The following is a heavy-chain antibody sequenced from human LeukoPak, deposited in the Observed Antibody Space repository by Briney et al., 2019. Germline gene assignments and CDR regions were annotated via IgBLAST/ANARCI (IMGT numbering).Heavy chain of an antibody. CDR3: ARDSYSSGWYWAFVY. CDR2: ISSSSSYI. J-gene: IGHJ4*02. Sequence: PGGSLRLSCAASGFTFSSYSMNWVRQAPGKGLEWVSSISSSSSYIYYADSVKGRFTISRDNAKNSLYLQMNSLRAEDTAVYYCARDSYSSGWYWAFVYWGQGTLVTVSS. V-gene: IGHV3-21*01. CDR1: GFTFSSYS. D-gene: IGHD6-19*01.